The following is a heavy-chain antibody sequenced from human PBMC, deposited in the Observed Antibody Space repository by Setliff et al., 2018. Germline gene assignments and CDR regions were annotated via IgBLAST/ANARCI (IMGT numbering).Heavy chain of an antibody. CDR2: IYSGGST. J-gene: IGHJ5*02. V-gene: IGHV3-53*01. CDR3: AGAAAVPGTETFDP. CDR1: GFTVSSNY. Sequence: AGGSLRLSCAASGFTVSSNYMSWVRQAPGKGLEWVSVIYSGGSTYYADSVKGRFTISRDNSKNTRYRQMNSLRAEDTAVYYCAGAAAVPGTETFDPWGQGTVVTVPS. D-gene: IGHD6-19*01.